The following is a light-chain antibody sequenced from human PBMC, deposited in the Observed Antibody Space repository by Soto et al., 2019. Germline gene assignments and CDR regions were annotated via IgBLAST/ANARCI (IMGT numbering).Light chain of an antibody. CDR2: DAS. V-gene: IGKV3-11*01. Sequence: EIVLTQSPATLSLSPGERATLSCRASQSVSSYLAWYQQKPGQAPRLLIYDASNRATGIPARFSGSGSGTDFTLTISSLEPEDFLVYYCQQRSNWLTFGGGTKVEIK. J-gene: IGKJ4*01. CDR1: QSVSSY. CDR3: QQRSNWLT.